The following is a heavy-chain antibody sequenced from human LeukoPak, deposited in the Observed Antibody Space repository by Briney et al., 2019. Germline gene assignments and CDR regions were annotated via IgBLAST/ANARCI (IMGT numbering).Heavy chain of an antibody. D-gene: IGHD6-25*01. Sequence: SETLTLTCSVSGGSMSDSITWGWVRQPPGKGLEWLANIHDDGRTAPNPSLRSRLTISQDRSKNQFSLKVSSVSAADTAFYYCAKVLTAAGLDLWGQGILVTVSS. CDR1: GGSMSDSIT. J-gene: IGHJ5*02. V-gene: IGHV4/OR15-8*01. CDR2: IHDDGRT. CDR3: AKVLTAAGLDL.